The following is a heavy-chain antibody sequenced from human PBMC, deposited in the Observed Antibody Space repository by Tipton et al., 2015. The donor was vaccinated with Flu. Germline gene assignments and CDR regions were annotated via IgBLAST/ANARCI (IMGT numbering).Heavy chain of an antibody. V-gene: IGHV4-31*03. CDR3: ARGAYDFWSGYPTHYFDY. Sequence: TLSLTCTVSGGSISSGGYYWSWIRQHPGKGLEWIGYIYYSGSTYYNPSLKSRVTILVDTSKNQFSLKRSSVTAADTAVYYCARGAYDFWSGYPTHYFDYWGQGTLVTVSS. CDR2: IYYSGST. J-gene: IGHJ4*02. D-gene: IGHD3-3*01. CDR1: GGSISSGGYY.